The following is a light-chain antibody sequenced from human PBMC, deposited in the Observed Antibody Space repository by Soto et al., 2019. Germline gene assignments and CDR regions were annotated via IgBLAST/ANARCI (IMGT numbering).Light chain of an antibody. Sequence: EIVLTQSPGTLSLSPAERATLSCRASQSVNSSYLAWYQQKPGQAPRLLIYGASSRATGIPDRFSGSGSGTDFTLTISRLEPEDFAVYYCQQYGSSPLFGPGTKVDIK. V-gene: IGKV3-20*01. CDR1: QSVNSSY. J-gene: IGKJ3*01. CDR3: QQYGSSPL. CDR2: GAS.